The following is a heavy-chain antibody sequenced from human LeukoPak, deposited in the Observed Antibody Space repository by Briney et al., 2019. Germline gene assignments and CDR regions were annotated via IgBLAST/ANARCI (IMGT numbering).Heavy chain of an antibody. CDR1: GFTFSSYW. D-gene: IGHD4-17*01. CDR2: INGYGSTT. J-gene: IGHJ4*02. Sequence: PGGSLRLSCAASGFTFSSYWMHWVHQAPGKGLEWVSCINGYGSTTNYADSVKGRFTISRDNAKNTLYLQMNSLRVEDTAVYYCARDEPTVTTGPPVGSWGQGTLVTVSS. CDR3: ARDEPTVTTGPPVGS. V-gene: IGHV3-74*01.